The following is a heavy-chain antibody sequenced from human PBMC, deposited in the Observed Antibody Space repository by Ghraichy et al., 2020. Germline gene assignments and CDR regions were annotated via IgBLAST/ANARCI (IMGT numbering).Heavy chain of an antibody. Sequence: ESLNISCTVSGGSISSYYWSWIRQPPGKGLEWIGYIYYSGSTNYNPSLKSRVTISVDTSKNQFSLKLSSVTAADTAVYYCARDLRVGLDVWGQGTTVTVSS. CDR2: IYYSGST. CDR1: GGSISSYY. V-gene: IGHV4-59*01. D-gene: IGHD1-26*01. J-gene: IGHJ6*02. CDR3: ARDLRVGLDV.